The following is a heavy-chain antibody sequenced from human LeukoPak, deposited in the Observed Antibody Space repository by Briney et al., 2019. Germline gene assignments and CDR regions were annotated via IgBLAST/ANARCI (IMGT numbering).Heavy chain of an antibody. Sequence: GGSLRLSCAASGFIFSTYAMHWVRQGPGKGLEWVATISHDGNFKYHADSVKGRFTISRDNSKNTLYLQMNSLRSDDTSRYYSARVPPDRGWEADDWGQGALVTVSS. V-gene: IGHV3-30-3*01. J-gene: IGHJ4*02. CDR1: GFIFSTYA. CDR3: ARVPPDRGWEADD. CDR2: ISHDGNFK. D-gene: IGHD1-26*01.